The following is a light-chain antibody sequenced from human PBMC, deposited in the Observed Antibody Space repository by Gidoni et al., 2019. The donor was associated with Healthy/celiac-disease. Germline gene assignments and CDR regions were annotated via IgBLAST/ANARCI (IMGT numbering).Light chain of an antibody. V-gene: IGKV3-20*01. CDR2: GAS. J-gene: IGKJ1*01. Sequence: GTLSLSPGERATLSCRASQSVSSSYLAWYQQKPGQAPRLLIYGASSRATGIPDRFSGSGAGTDFTLTISRLEPEDFAVYYCQQYGSSPWTFXQXTKVEIK. CDR1: QSVSSSY. CDR3: QQYGSSPWT.